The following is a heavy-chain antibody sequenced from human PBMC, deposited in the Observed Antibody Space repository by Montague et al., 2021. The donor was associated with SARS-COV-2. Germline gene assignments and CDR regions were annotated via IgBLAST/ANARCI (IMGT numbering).Heavy chain of an antibody. CDR2: ISYHGNT. Sequence: SETLSLTCTVSGDSISSSSYDWGWIRRPPGKGLEWIGHISYHGNTNYNPSLKSRVTISVDKSKNQFSLKLSSVTAADTAVYYCARMALASSSSDFDYWGQGTLVTVSS. CDR3: ARMALASSSSDFDY. J-gene: IGHJ4*02. V-gene: IGHV4-39*07. CDR1: GDSISSSSYD. D-gene: IGHD6-6*01.